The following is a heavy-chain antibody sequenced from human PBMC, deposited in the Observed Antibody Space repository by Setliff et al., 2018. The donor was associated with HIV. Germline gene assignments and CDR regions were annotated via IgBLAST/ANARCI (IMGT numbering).Heavy chain of an antibody. D-gene: IGHD3-16*01. CDR2: INWNGGST. V-gene: IGHV3-20*04. Sequence: PGGSLRLSCAASGFTFDDYGMTWVRQAPGKGLKWVSGINWNGGSTGYADSVKGRFTVSRDNAKNSLYLQMNSLRAEDTALYYCARGPLWYYYYMDVWGKGTTVTVSS. CDR1: GFTFDDYG. J-gene: IGHJ6*03. CDR3: ARGPLWYYYYMDV.